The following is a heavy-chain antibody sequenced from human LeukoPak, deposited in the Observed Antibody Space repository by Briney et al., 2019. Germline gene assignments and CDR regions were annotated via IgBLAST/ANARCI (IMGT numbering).Heavy chain of an antibody. CDR1: GYTLNNYY. CDR2: INPSGCNT. Sequence: ASVTVPCKASGYTLNNYYMHWVRQAPAQGREWMGIINPSGCNTTYAETFQGRVTMTRDTSISTAYMGLSRVRSDATAVYYCARGGCGWFDAFDIWGQGKMVTVSS. J-gene: IGHJ3*02. V-gene: IGHV1-46*02. CDR3: ARGGCGWFDAFDI. D-gene: IGHD6-19*01.